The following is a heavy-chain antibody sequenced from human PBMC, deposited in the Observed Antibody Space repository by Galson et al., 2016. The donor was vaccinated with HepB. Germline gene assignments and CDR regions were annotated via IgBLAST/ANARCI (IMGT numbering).Heavy chain of an antibody. J-gene: IGHJ3*01. CDR2: IFWNDEE. CDR1: GFSLSSARMG. CDR3: ARIHLNALSGRPDAFDV. Sequence: PALVKPTQTLTLTCTVSGFSLSSARMGVSWIRQPPGRALEWLAQIFWNDEESYSTSLKSRLTISKDTSKNQVVLSMTNMDPVDTATYYCARIHLNALSGRPDAFDVWGQGTVVIVSS. D-gene: IGHD1-26*01. V-gene: IGHV2-26*02.